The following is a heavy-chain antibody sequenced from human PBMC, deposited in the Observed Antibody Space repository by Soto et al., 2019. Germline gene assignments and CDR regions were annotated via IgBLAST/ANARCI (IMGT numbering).Heavy chain of an antibody. Sequence: QVQLQESGPGLVKPSQTLSLTCTVSGGSISSGDYYWSWIRQPPGKGLEWIGYIYYSGSTYYNPSLKSRVTISVETSKNQFSLKLSSVTAADTAVYDGASTSYGYTFYDYWGQGTLVTVSS. V-gene: IGHV4-30-4*01. J-gene: IGHJ4*02. CDR1: GGSISSGDYY. CDR3: ASTSYGYTFYDY. D-gene: IGHD5-18*01. CDR2: IYYSGST.